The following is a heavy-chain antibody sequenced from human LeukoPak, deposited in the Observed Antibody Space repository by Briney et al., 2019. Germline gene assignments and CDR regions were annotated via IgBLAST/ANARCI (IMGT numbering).Heavy chain of an antibody. D-gene: IGHD1-26*01. V-gene: IGHV1-69*06. CDR2: IIPIFGTA. CDR3: ARDVGLRSADY. CDR1: GGTFSSYA. Sequence: GASVKVSCKAPGGTFSSYAISWVRQAPGQGLEWMGGIIPIFGTANYAQKFQGRVTITADKSTSTAYMELSSLRSEDTAVYYCARDVGLRSADYWGQGTLVTVSS. J-gene: IGHJ4*02.